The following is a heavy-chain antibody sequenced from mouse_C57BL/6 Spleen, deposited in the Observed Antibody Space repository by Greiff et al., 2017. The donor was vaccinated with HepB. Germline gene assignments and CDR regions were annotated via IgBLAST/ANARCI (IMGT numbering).Heavy chain of an antibody. D-gene: IGHD2-5*01. CDR3: ASESNRGAMDY. J-gene: IGHJ4*01. Sequence: DVKLQESGAELVKPGASVKLSCTASGFNIKDYYMHWVKQRTEQGLEWIGRIDPEDGETKYAPKFQGKATITADTSSNTAYLQLSSLTSEDTAVYYCASESNRGAMDYWGQGTSVTVSS. CDR2: IDPEDGET. CDR1: GFNIKDYY. V-gene: IGHV14-2*01.